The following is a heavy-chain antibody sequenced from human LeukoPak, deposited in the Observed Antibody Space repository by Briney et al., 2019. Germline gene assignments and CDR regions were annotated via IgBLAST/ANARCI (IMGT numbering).Heavy chain of an antibody. CDR2: ISYDGSNK. V-gene: IGHV3-30-3*01. J-gene: IGHJ4*02. CDR3: ARETARRI. CDR1: GFTFSSYA. Sequence: GGSLRLSCAASGFTFSSYAMHWVRQAPGKGLEWVAVISYDGSNKYYADSVKGRFTISRDNSKNTLYLQMNSLRAEDTAVYYCARETARRIWGQGTLVTVSS. D-gene: IGHD5-18*01.